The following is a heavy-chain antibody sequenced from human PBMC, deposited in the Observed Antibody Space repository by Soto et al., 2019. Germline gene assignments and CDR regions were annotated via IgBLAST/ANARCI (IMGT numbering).Heavy chain of an antibody. Sequence: SQTLSLTCASSGDSVASNSAAWNWIRQSPSRGLEWLGRTYYSPKWYNDYAVSVKSRITVNPDTSKNQFSLQLNSVTPEDTAVYYCAGEELDYDIWRGYYYYYGMDVWGQGTTVTVSS. D-gene: IGHD3-3*01. CDR1: GDSVASNSAA. CDR3: AGEELDYDIWRGYYYYYGMDV. V-gene: IGHV6-1*01. J-gene: IGHJ6*02. CDR2: TYYSPKWYN.